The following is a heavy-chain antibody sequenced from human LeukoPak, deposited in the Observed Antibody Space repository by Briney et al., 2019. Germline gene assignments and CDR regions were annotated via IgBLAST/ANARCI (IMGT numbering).Heavy chain of an antibody. CDR1: GYSISSGYY. Sequence: PSETLSLTCAVSGYSISSGYYWGWIRQPPGKGLEWIGSIYHSGSTYYNPSLKSRVTISVDTSKNQFSLKLSSVTAADTAVYYCASIGPTYYDFCSGYYTPVYYYYMDVWGKGTTVTVSS. CDR3: ASIGPTYYDFCSGYYTPVYYYYMDV. D-gene: IGHD3-3*01. J-gene: IGHJ6*03. V-gene: IGHV4-38-2*01. CDR2: IYHSGST.